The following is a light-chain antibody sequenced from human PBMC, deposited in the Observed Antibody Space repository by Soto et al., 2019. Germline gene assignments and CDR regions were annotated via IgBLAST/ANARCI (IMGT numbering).Light chain of an antibody. CDR1: QSVSSN. Sequence: EIVMTQSPATLSVSPGERATLSCRASQSVSSNLAWYQQKPGQAPRLLIYGASTKATGIPARFSGSRSGTEFTLTISSLHSEDFAVYYCRQYRTFGQGTKVEI. J-gene: IGKJ1*01. V-gene: IGKV3-15*01. CDR2: GAS. CDR3: RQYRT.